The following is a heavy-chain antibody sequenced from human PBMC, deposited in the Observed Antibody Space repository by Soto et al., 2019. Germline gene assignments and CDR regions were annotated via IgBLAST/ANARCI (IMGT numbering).Heavy chain of an antibody. CDR3: AKEALTVAGNILDS. J-gene: IGHJ5*01. V-gene: IGHV3-23*01. CDR2: ISGSGAGT. CDR1: GFTFTTYA. D-gene: IGHD6-19*01. Sequence: EIELLEWGGGLVQPGGSLRLSCAASGFTFTTYAMGWVRQAPGKGLEWVSSISGSGAGTFYADSVKGRFTISRDNAKKTVYLQMNGLRAADTAVYYCAKEALTVAGNILDSWGQGTLVTVSS.